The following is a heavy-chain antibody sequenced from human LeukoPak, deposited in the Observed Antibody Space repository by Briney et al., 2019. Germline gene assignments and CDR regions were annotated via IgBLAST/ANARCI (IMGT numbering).Heavy chain of an antibody. CDR3: ARDGYSGNDGL. D-gene: IGHD5-12*01. J-gene: IGHJ4*02. V-gene: IGHV4-38-2*02. Sequence: TASETLSLTCTVSGYSISSGSYWGWIRQPPGKGLEWVGSIYHSGSTYHNPSLKSRVTISVDTSKNQFSLKLSSVTAADTAVYYCARDGYSGNDGLWGQGSLVTVSS. CDR1: GYSISSGSY. CDR2: IYHSGST.